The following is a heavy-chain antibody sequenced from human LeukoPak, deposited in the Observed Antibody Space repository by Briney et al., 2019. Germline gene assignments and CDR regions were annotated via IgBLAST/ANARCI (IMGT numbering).Heavy chain of an antibody. CDR2: IKSKTDGGTT. Sequence: PGGSLRLSCAASGFTFSNAWMSWVRQAPGKGLEWVGRIKSKTDGGTTDYAAPVKGRFTISRDDSKNTLYQQMNSLKTEDTAVYYCTPSTGIFGVVIIESFDYWGQGTLVTVSS. CDR3: TPSTGIFGVVIIESFDY. J-gene: IGHJ4*02. CDR1: GFTFSNAW. D-gene: IGHD3-3*01. V-gene: IGHV3-15*01.